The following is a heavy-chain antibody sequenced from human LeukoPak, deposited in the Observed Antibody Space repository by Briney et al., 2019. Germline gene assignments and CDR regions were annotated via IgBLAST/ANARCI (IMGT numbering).Heavy chain of an antibody. Sequence: GGSLRLSCAASGFPLTSYAMSWVRQAPGKGLDWVSAIFASGGSTYYADSVKGRFTISRDTSKNTLYLQMNSLRAEDTAVYYCAKVISSSCGIGGYWGQGTLVTVSS. CDR3: AKVISSSCGIGGY. J-gene: IGHJ4*02. V-gene: IGHV3-23*01. D-gene: IGHD6-13*01. CDR1: GFPLTSYA. CDR2: IFASGGST.